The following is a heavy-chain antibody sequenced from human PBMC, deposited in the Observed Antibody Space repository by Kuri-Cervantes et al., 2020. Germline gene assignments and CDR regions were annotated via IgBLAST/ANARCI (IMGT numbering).Heavy chain of an antibody. J-gene: IGHJ4*02. CDR1: GGSISSGDYY. D-gene: IGHD4-17*01. CDR2: IYYSGST. CDR3: AREPCYGDYRVCSFDY. Sequence: SETLSLTCTVSGGSISSGDYYWSWIRQPPGKGLEWIGYIYYSGSTYYNPSLKSRVTISVDTSKNQFSLKLTSVTAADTAVYYCAREPCYGDYRVCSFDYWGQGILVTVSS. V-gene: IGHV4-30-4*02.